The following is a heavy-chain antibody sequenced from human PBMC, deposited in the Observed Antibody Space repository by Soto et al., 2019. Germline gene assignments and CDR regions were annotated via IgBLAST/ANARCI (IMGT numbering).Heavy chain of an antibody. Sequence: GGSLRLSCAASGFTFSTYAMHWVRQXPGKGLEWVAIISNDGSNKYYADSVKGRITISRDNSKNTLYLQMNSLRTEDTAVYYCAKDLDYGDFYFYGMDVWGQGTTVTVSS. CDR1: GFTFSTYA. V-gene: IGHV3-30*04. D-gene: IGHD4-17*01. CDR2: ISNDGSNK. J-gene: IGHJ6*02. CDR3: AKDLDYGDFYFYGMDV.